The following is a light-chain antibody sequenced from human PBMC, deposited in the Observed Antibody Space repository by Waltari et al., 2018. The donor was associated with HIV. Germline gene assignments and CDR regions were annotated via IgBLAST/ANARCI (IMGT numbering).Light chain of an antibody. CDR3: SSYTSSSTLV. J-gene: IGLJ2*01. CDR1: SSDVCGYDF. Sequence: QSALTQPAYVSGSPGQSITISCPGPSSDVCGYDFYSWYQRHPGKAPKLMIYEFSNRPSGVSNRFSGSKSGNTASLTISGLQAEDEADYYCSSYTSSSTLVFGGGTKLTVL. V-gene: IGLV2-14*01. CDR2: EFS.